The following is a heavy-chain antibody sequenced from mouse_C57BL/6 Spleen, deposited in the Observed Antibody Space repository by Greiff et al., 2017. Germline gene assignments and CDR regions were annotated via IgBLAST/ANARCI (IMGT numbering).Heavy chain of an antibody. CDR3: ARGGGDYYAMDY. V-gene: IGHV1-63*01. Sequence: QVQLQQSGAELVRPGTSVKMSCKASGYTFTNYWIGWAKQRPGHGLEWIGDIYPGGGYTNYNEQFKGKATLTADKSSSTAYMQFSSLTSEDSAIYYCARGGGDYYAMDYWGQGTSVTVSS. J-gene: IGHJ4*01. CDR1: GYTFTNYW. CDR2: IYPGGGYT.